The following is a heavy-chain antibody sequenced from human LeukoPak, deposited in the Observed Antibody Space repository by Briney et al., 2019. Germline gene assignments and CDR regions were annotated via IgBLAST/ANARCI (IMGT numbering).Heavy chain of an antibody. J-gene: IGHJ5*02. Sequence: PGGSLRLSCAASGFTFSSKWMFWVRQAPGKGLVWVSRIDTDGSRTTYADSVKGRFIISRDNTKNTLYLQMDSLRAEDTAVYYCARDLHSNQLDLWGLGTLVTVSS. V-gene: IGHV3-74*03. D-gene: IGHD2-2*01. CDR3: ARDLHSNQLDL. CDR2: IDTDGSRT. CDR1: GFTFSSKW.